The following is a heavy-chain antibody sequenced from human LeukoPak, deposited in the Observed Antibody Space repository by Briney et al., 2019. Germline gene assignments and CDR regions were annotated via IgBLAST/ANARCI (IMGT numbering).Heavy chain of an antibody. Sequence: GRSLRLSCAASGFTFSSYAMHWVRQAPGKGLEWVAVISYDGSNKYYADSVKGRFTISRDNSKNTLYLQMNSLRAVDTAVYYCASDRGYSLNPFDYWGQGTLVTVSS. J-gene: IGHJ4*02. V-gene: IGHV3-30-3*01. CDR2: ISYDGSNK. CDR3: ASDRGYSLNPFDY. D-gene: IGHD5-18*01. CDR1: GFTFSSYA.